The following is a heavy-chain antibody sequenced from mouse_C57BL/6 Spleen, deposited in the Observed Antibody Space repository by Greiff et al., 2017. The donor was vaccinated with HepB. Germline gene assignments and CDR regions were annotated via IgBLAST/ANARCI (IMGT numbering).Heavy chain of an antibody. D-gene: IGHD1-1*01. Sequence: QVQLQQPGAELVKAGASVKMSCKASGYTFTSYWMHWVKQRLGQGLEWFAETNPTNGRTYYNEKFKSKATLTVDKSYSTAYMLLSGPTFEDSAVYYCARNKKIVAPYFDYCGQGTTLTVSS. V-gene: IGHV1S81*02. CDR3: ARNKKIVAPYFDY. CDR2: TNPTNGRT. J-gene: IGHJ2*01. CDR1: GYTFTSYW.